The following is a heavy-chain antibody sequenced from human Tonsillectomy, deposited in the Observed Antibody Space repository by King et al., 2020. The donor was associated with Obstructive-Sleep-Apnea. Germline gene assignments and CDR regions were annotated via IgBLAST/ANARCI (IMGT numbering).Heavy chain of an antibody. J-gene: IGHJ4*02. CDR2: ISVYNGIT. CDR1: GYTFTSFT. V-gene: IGHV1-18*01. Sequence: QLVQSGAEVKKPGASVKVSCKASGYTFTSFTISWGRQAPGQGLEWMGWISVYNGITNSAQKLQGRVTMTTDTSTSTAYMELRSRASDDTAVYYCARDLYMGRGGGFDFWGQGTLVTVSS. CDR3: ARDLYMGRGGGFDF. D-gene: IGHD3-10*01.